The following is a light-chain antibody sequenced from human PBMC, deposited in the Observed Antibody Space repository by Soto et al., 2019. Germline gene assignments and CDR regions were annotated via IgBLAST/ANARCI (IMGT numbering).Light chain of an antibody. CDR2: GAS. CDR3: QKYGSLTAST. Sequence: EIVLTQSTGTLSLSPGERATLSCRASQSVSSTYLAWYQQKPGQAPRLIIYGASSRATGIPDRFSGSGSGTYFTLTIIRLEPEDFAVYYCQKYGSLTASTFGQGTKVEIK. CDR1: QSVSSTY. V-gene: IGKV3-20*01. J-gene: IGKJ1*01.